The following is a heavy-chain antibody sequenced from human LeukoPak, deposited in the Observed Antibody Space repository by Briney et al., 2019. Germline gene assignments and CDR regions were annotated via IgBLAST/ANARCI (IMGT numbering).Heavy chain of an antibody. J-gene: IGHJ6*03. V-gene: IGHV1-8*01. Sequence: ASVKVSCKASGYTFINYDINWVRQATGQGLEWMGWMNPNSGNTGYAQEFQGRVTMTRNISISTAYMELSSLRSDDTAVYYCARGPGGRSGYHPLEDYYYYFYMDVWGKGTTVTVSS. D-gene: IGHD3-22*01. CDR3: ARGPGGRSGYHPLEDYYYYFYMDV. CDR1: GYTFINYD. CDR2: MNPNSGNT.